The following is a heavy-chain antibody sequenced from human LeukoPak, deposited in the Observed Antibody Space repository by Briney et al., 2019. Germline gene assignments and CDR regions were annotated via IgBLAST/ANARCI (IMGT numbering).Heavy chain of an antibody. J-gene: IGHJ6*04. Sequence: GRSLSLSCAASGFTFSSYGMHWVRQAPGKGLEWVAVIWYDGSNKYYADSVKGRFTISRDNSKNTLYLQMNSLRAEDTAVYYCAKPRPPLVGALDVLGKPTTVTVSS. CDR2: IWYDGSNK. V-gene: IGHV3-33*06. CDR1: GFTFSSYG. D-gene: IGHD1-26*01. CDR3: AKPRPPLVGALDV.